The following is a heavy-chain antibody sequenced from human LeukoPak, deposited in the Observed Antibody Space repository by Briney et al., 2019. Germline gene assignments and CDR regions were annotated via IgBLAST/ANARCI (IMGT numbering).Heavy chain of an antibody. Sequence: ASVKVSCKASGGTFSSYAISWVRQAPGQGLEWMGRIIPILGIANYAQKFQGRVTITADKSTSTAYMELSSLRSEDTAVYYCAPDYGGNSGSGWFDPWGQGTLVTVSS. J-gene: IGHJ5*02. V-gene: IGHV1-69*04. CDR1: GGTFSSYA. CDR2: IIPILGIA. D-gene: IGHD4-23*01. CDR3: APDYGGNSGSGWFDP.